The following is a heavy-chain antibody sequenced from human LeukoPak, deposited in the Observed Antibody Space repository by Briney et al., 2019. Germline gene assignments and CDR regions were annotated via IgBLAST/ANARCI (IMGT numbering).Heavy chain of an antibody. CDR3: ARLLYDGDYL. D-gene: IGHD4-17*01. Sequence: SETLSLTCTVSGGSISSSSYYWGWIRQPPGKGLEWIGSIYYSVSTYYNPSLKSRVTISVDTSKNQFSLKLSSVTAADTAVYYCARLLYDGDYLWGQGTLVTVSS. CDR1: GGSISSSSYY. J-gene: IGHJ5*02. CDR2: IYYSVST. V-gene: IGHV4-39*01.